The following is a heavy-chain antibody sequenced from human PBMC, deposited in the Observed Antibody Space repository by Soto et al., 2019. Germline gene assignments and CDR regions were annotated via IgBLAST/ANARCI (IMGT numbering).Heavy chain of an antibody. CDR3: ARDRPPYDILTGYYFGNWFEP. CDR2: ISSSSSTI. J-gene: IGHJ5*02. V-gene: IGHV3-48*02. CDR1: GFTFSSYS. D-gene: IGHD3-9*01. Sequence: GGSLRLSCAASGFTFSSYSMNWVRQAPGKGLEWVSYISSSSSTIYYADSVKGRFTISRDNAKNSLYLQMNSLRDEDTAVYYCARDRPPYDILTGYYFGNWFEPWGQGPRVTVSS.